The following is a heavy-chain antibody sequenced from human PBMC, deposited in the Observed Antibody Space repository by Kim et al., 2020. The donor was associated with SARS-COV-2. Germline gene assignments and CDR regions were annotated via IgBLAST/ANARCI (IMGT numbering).Heavy chain of an antibody. CDR1: GFTFSSSN. D-gene: IGHD6-19*01. CDR3: ARDWQWQRDY. Sequence: GGSLRLSCVASGFTFSSSNMNWVRQAPGKGLEWVSHISTTSITYYADSVKGRFTISRDNARNSVYLQMDSLRDEDTAVYYCARDWQWQRDYWGQGALVTVSS. J-gene: IGHJ4*02. V-gene: IGHV3-48*02. CDR2: ISTTSIT.